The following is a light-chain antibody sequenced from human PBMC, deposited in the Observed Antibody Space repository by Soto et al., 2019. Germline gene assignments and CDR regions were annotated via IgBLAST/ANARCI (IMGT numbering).Light chain of an antibody. CDR1: QSIRSN. CDR2: DAS. V-gene: IGKV3D-15*01. J-gene: IGKJ1*01. Sequence: IVMTQSPDTLSVSPGEGATLSCRVSQSIRSNLAWYQLKPGQAPRLLIYDASTRATGIPDRVSGSGSGTEFTLTISSLQSEDFAVYYCQQYNNWPRTFGQGTKVDIK. CDR3: QQYNNWPRT.